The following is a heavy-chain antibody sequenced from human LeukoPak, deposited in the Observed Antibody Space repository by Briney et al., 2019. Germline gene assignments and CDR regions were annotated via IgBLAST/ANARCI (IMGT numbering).Heavy chain of an antibody. Sequence: GESLKISCKGSGYSFTNYWIAWVRQMPGKGLEWMGIIYPGDSDTRYSPSFQGQVTISADKSISTAYLQWSSLKASDTAMYYCARGYGDSRSYFDYWGQGTLVTVSS. CDR3: ARGYGDSRSYFDY. V-gene: IGHV5-51*01. CDR1: GYSFTNYW. D-gene: IGHD4-17*01. CDR2: IYPGDSDT. J-gene: IGHJ4*02.